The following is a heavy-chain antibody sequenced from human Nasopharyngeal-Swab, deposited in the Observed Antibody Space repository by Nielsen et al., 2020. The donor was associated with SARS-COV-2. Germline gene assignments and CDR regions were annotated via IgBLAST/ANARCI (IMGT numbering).Heavy chain of an antibody. V-gene: IGHV3-30*18. CDR3: AKDSGTWFGELLSGCIDV. CDR2: ISYDGSNK. D-gene: IGHD3-10*01. J-gene: IGHJ6*02. CDR1: GFTFSSYG. Sequence: GGSLRLSCAASGFTFSSYGMHWVRQAPGKGLEWVAVISYDGSNKYYADSVKGRFTISRDNSKNTLYLQMNSLRAEDTAVYYCAKDSGTWFGELLSGCIDVWGQGTTVTVSS.